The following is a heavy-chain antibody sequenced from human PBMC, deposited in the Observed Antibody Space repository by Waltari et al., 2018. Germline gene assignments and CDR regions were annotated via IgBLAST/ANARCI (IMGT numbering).Heavy chain of an antibody. CDR3: ARGYYDSSGYPVGGYHYFDY. J-gene: IGHJ4*02. Sequence: QVQLVQSGAEVKKPGSSVKVSCKASAGTFSSYAISWVRPAPGQGLEWMGGIIPIFGTANYAQKFQGRVTITTDESTSTAYMELSSLRSEDTAVYYCARGYYDSSGYPVGGYHYFDYWGQGTLVTVSS. CDR1: AGTFSSYA. D-gene: IGHD3-22*01. CDR2: IIPIFGTA. V-gene: IGHV1-69*05.